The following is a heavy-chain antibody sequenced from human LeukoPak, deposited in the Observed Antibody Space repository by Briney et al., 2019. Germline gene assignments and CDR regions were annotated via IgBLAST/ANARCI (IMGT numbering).Heavy chain of an antibody. J-gene: IGHJ6*02. Sequence: GESLRISCKGSGYSFTSYWISWVHQMPGKGLEWMGRIDPSDSYTNYSPSFQGHVTISADKSISTAYLQWSSLKASDTAMYYCARRYYDSSRTNYYYYGMDVWGQGTTVTVSS. CDR3: ARRYYDSSRTNYYYYGMDV. V-gene: IGHV5-10-1*01. CDR2: IDPSDSYT. CDR1: GYSFTSYW. D-gene: IGHD3-22*01.